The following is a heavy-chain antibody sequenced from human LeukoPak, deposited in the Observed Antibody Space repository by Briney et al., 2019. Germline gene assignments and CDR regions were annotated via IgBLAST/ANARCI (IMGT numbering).Heavy chain of an antibody. CDR1: GGSISSYY. V-gene: IGHV4-59*05. CDR2: IYYSGST. Sequence: PSETLSLTCTVSGGSISSYYWSWIRQPPGKGLEWIGSIYYSGSTYYNPSLKSRVTISVDTSKNRFSLKLNSVTAADTAVYYCARHYGPWGQGTLVTVSS. J-gene: IGHJ5*02. CDR3: ARHYGP. D-gene: IGHD3-16*01.